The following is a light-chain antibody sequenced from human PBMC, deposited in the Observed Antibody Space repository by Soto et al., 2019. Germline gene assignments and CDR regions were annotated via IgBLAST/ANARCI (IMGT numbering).Light chain of an antibody. V-gene: IGLV2-8*01. J-gene: IGLJ2*01. CDR3: SSYTGTDNSVI. CDR1: SSDIGGHNF. CDR2: EVN. Sequence: QSALTQPPSASGSPGQAVTISCTGTSSDIGGHNFVSWYQQHPGIAPKLLIFEVNKRPSGVPDRFSASKSGITASLTVSGLQAEDEAAYFCSSYTGTDNSVIFGGGTKLTVL.